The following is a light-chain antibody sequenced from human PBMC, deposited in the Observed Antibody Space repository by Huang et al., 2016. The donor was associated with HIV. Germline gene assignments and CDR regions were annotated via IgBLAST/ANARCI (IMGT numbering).Light chain of an antibody. CDR2: DAS. Sequence: DIQVTQSPSSLSASVGDRVTITCQASQDITDYLNWYQQTTGKAPKRLISDASNLASGVTSRFSGSRSGTDFTLTITSLQPEDISTYYCQQYDTLPYTFGQGTKLEI. V-gene: IGKV1-33*01. CDR3: QQYDTLPYT. CDR1: QDITDY. J-gene: IGKJ2*01.